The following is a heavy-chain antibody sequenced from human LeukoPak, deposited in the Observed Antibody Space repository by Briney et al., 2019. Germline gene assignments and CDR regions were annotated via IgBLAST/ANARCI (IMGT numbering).Heavy chain of an antibody. V-gene: IGHV1-24*01. D-gene: IGHD5-18*01. Sequence: ASVKVSCKVSGYTLTELSMHWVRQAPGKGFEWMGGFDPEDGETIYAQKFQGRVTMTEDTSTDTAYMELSSLRSEDTAVYYCAPTARGYSYGTFDYWGQGTLVTVSS. CDR1: GYTLTELS. CDR3: APTARGYSYGTFDY. CDR2: FDPEDGET. J-gene: IGHJ4*02.